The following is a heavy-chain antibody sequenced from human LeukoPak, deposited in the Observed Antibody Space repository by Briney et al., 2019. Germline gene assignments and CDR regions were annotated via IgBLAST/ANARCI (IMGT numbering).Heavy chain of an antibody. J-gene: IGHJ5*02. CDR3: ARGPGIAVAGTIHNWFDP. CDR1: GGSISSFY. Sequence: SETLSLTCTVSGGSISSFYWSWIRQPPGKELKCIGYTHSSGTPNYNPSLKSRLTISVDTSKNQFSLKLSSVTAADTAVYYCARGPGIAVAGTIHNWFDPWGQGTLVTVSS. D-gene: IGHD6-19*01. CDR2: THSSGTP. V-gene: IGHV4-59*01.